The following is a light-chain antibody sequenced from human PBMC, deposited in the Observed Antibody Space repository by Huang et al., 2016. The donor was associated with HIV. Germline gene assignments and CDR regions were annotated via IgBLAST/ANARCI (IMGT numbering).Light chain of an antibody. CDR1: QNNNKW. V-gene: IGKV1-5*01. J-gene: IGKJ2*01. Sequence: DIQMTQSPSTLSASIGDRVTITCRASQNNNKWLAWYQQKPGQVPKLLISEASSLESGVPSRFGGSGSGTEFTLTIDSLQPDDFATYYCQQYDSYPYTFGQGTKLEIK. CDR2: EAS. CDR3: QQYDSYPYT.